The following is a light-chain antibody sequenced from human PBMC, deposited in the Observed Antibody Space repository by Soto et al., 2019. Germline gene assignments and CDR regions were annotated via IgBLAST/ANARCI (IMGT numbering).Light chain of an antibody. Sequence: DIQMTQSPSSLSASVGDRVTITCRASQSISSYLNWYQQKPGKAPKLRIYAESSLQSGVPSRFSGSGSGTDFTLPISSLQPEDFATYYCQQFYSTLFTFGPGTKVDIK. CDR1: QSISSY. V-gene: IGKV1-39*01. J-gene: IGKJ3*01. CDR3: QQFYSTLFT. CDR2: AES.